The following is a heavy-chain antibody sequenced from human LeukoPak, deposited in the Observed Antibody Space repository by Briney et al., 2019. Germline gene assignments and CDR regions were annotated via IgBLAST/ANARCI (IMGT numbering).Heavy chain of an antibody. D-gene: IGHD3-22*01. CDR1: GYTFSRNT. Sequence: ASVKVSCKASGYTFSRNTINWVRQAPGQGLEWMGWVNTNTGNPTYAQGFTGRFVFSSDTSVSTAYLQIGSLKAEDTAVYYCVTNFDSSGYFGYWGQGTLVTVSS. CDR2: VNTNTGNP. V-gene: IGHV7-4-1*01. CDR3: VTNFDSSGYFGY. J-gene: IGHJ4*02.